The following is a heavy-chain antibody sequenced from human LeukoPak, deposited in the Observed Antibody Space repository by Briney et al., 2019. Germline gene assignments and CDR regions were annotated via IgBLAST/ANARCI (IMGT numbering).Heavy chain of an antibody. CDR2: ISYDGSNK. Sequence: GGSLRLSCAASGFTFSSYGMHWVRQAPGEGLEWVAVISYDGSNKYYADSVKGRFTISRDNSKNTLYLQMNSLRAEDTAVYYCAKENWRPFDYWGQGTLVTVSS. V-gene: IGHV3-30*18. CDR3: AKENWRPFDY. CDR1: GFTFSSYG. J-gene: IGHJ4*02. D-gene: IGHD1-1*01.